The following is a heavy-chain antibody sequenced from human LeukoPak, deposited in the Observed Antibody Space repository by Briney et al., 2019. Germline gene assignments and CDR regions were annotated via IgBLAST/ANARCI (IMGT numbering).Heavy chain of an antibody. CDR2: INPNSGGT. J-gene: IGHJ5*02. V-gene: IGHV1-2*02. Sequence: GASVKVSCKASGYTFTGYYMHWVRQAPGQGLEWMGWINPNSGGTNYAQKFQGRVTMTRDTSITTAYMELSRLRSDDTAVYYCALGGAVAGYTNWFDPWGQGTLVTVSS. CDR1: GYTFTGYY. D-gene: IGHD6-19*01. CDR3: ALGGAVAGYTNWFDP.